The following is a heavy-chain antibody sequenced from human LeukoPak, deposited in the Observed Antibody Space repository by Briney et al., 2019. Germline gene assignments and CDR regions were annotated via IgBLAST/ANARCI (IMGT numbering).Heavy chain of an antibody. CDR2: IIPIFGTA. V-gene: IGHV1-69*13. CDR1: GYTFTSYA. J-gene: IGHJ3*02. Sequence: SVKVSCKASGYTFTSYAISWVRQAPGQGLEWMGGIIPIFGTANYAPKFQGRVTITADESTSTAYMELSSLRSEDTAVYYCARDCKPGGDDDAFDIWGQGTMVTVSS. D-gene: IGHD4-17*01. CDR3: ARDCKPGGDDDAFDI.